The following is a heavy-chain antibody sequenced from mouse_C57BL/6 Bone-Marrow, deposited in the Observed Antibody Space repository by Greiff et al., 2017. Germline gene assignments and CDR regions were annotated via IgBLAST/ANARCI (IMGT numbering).Heavy chain of an antibody. CDR2: IRNKANGYTT. J-gene: IGHJ1*03. CDR1: GFTFTDYY. Sequence: DVKLVESGGGLVQPGGSLSLSCAASGFTFTDYYMSWVRQPPGKALEWLGFIRNKANGYTTEYSASVKGRFTISRDNSQSILYLQMNALRAEDSATYYCARCLWGWYFDVWGTGTTVTVSS. CDR3: ARCLWGWYFDV. D-gene: IGHD6-1*01. V-gene: IGHV7-3*01.